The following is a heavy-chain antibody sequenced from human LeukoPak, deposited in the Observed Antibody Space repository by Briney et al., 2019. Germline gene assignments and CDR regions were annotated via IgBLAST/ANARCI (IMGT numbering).Heavy chain of an antibody. D-gene: IGHD3-22*01. J-gene: IGHJ6*03. Sequence: PGGSLRLSCAASGFTFSSYGMSWVRQAPGKGLEWVSAISGSGGSTYYADSVKGRFTISRDNSKNTLYLQMNSLRAEDTAVYYCARKYYYDSSGYYYRYYYYKDVWGKGTTVTISS. CDR2: ISGSGGST. V-gene: IGHV3-23*01. CDR1: GFTFSSYG. CDR3: ARKYYYDSSGYYYRYYYYKDV.